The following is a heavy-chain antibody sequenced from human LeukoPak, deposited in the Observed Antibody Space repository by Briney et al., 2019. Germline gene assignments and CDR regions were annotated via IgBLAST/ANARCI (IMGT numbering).Heavy chain of an antibody. CDR2: IKQDGSEE. V-gene: IGHV3-7*03. CDR1: GFTFSSYW. Sequence: GGSLRLSCAASGFTFSSYWMSWVRQAPGKGLEWVANIKQDGSEEYYVDSVKGRFTISRDNAKNSLYLQMNSLRAEDTAVYYCASKGCTGGNCKHYFDYWGQGTLVTVAS. D-gene: IGHD2-8*02. CDR3: ASKGCTGGNCKHYFDY. J-gene: IGHJ4*02.